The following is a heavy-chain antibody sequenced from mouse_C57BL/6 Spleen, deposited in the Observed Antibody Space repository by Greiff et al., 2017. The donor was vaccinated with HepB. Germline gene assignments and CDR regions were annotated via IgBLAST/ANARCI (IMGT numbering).Heavy chain of an antibody. CDR1: GYTFTSYW. Sequence: VQLQQPGAELVRPGSSVKLSCKASGYTFTSYWMDWVKQRPGQGLEWIGNIYPSDSETHYNQKFKDKATLTVDKSSSTAYMQLSSLTSEDSAVYYCARSRGYDDYAMDYWGQGTSVTVSS. J-gene: IGHJ4*01. D-gene: IGHD2-2*01. V-gene: IGHV1-61*01. CDR3: ARSRGYDDYAMDY. CDR2: IYPSDSET.